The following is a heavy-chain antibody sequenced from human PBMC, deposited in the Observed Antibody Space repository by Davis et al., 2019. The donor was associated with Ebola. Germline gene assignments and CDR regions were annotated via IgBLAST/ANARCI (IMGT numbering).Heavy chain of an antibody. CDR1: GFTFSRYA. V-gene: IGHV3-30*14. D-gene: IGHD4-17*01. Sequence: GESLKISCAASGFTFSRYAMHWVRQAPGKGLEWVAVISYDGSNKYYADSVKGRFTISRDNSKNTLYLQMNSLRAEDTAVYYCARDLWWGTTVSYWGQGTLVTVSS. J-gene: IGHJ4*02. CDR2: ISYDGSNK. CDR3: ARDLWWGTTVSY.